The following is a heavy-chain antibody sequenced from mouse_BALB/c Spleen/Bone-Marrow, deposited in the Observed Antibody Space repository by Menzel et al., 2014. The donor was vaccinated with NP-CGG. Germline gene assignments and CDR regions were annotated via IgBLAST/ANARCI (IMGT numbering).Heavy chain of an antibody. CDR2: IYPGSGST. D-gene: IGHD2-3*01. CDR3: TRGYYPYYYAMDY. V-gene: IGHV1S22*01. J-gene: IGHJ4*01. CDR1: GYTFTSYW. Sequence: LQQPGSELVRPGASVKLSCKASGYTFTSYWMHWVKQRHGQGLEWIGNIYPGSGSTNYDEKFKSKGTLTVDTSSSTAYMHLSSLTSEDSAVHYCTRGYYPYYYAMDYWGQGTSVTVSS.